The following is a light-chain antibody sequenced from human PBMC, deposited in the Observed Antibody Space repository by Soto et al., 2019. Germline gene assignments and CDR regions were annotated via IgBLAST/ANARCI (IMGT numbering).Light chain of an antibody. CDR3: CSYAGGRTYV. V-gene: IGLV2-23*01. CDR1: SSDVGSYNL. J-gene: IGLJ1*01. CDR2: EDA. Sequence: QSALTQPASVSGSPGQSITISCTGNSSDVGSYNLVSWYQYHPGKAPKLIIYEDAKRPSGVSNRFSGSKSGYTASLTISGLQAEDEADFYCCSYAGGRTYVFGTGTKLTVL.